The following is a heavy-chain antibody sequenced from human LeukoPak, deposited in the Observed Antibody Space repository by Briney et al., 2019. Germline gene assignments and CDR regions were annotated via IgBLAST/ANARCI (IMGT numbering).Heavy chain of an antibody. CDR3: ASNLNYYGSGSYYNFDY. V-gene: IGHV5-51*01. Sequence: GESLKISCKGSGYSFTSQWIGWVRQMPGKGLEWMGITYPSDSDTRYSPSFQGQVTISADKSISTAYLQWSSLKASDTAMYYCASNLNYYGSGSYYNFDYWGQGTLVTVSS. CDR2: TYPSDSDT. D-gene: IGHD3-10*01. CDR1: GYSFTSQW. J-gene: IGHJ4*02.